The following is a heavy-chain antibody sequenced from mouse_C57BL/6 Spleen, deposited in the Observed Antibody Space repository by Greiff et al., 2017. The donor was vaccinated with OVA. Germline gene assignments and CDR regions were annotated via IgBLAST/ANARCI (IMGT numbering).Heavy chain of an antibody. CDR1: GFTFSSYG. V-gene: IGHV5-6*02. J-gene: IGHJ4*01. D-gene: IGHD1-1*01. CDR2: ISSGGSYT. CDR3: ARHYGSSYDAMDY. Sequence: EVMLVESGGDLVKPGGSLKLSCAASGFTFSSYGMSWVRQTPDKRLEWVATISSGGSYTYYPDSVKGRFTISRDTAKNTLYLQMSSLKSEDTAMYYGARHYGSSYDAMDYWGQGTSVTVSS.